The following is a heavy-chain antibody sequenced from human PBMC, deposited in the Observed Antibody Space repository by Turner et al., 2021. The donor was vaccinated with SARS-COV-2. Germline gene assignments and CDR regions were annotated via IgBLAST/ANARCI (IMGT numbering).Heavy chain of an antibody. J-gene: IGHJ6*02. CDR2: FDPEDAET. CDR3: ATATAVSGSYHSWYYYYGMDV. Sequence: QVQLVQSGAEVKKPGASVKVSCEVSGYTLTELSMHWVRQAPGKGLEWMGGFDPEDAETIYAQKFQGRVTMTEDTSTDTAYMELSSLRSEDTAVYYCATATAVSGSYHSWYYYYGMDVWGQGTTVTVSS. D-gene: IGHD1-26*01. CDR1: GYTLTELS. V-gene: IGHV1-24*01.